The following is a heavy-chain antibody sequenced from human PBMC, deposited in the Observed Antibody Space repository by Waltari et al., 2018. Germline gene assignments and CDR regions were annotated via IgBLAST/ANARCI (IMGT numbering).Heavy chain of an antibody. CDR3: ATRGTSGSYLRY. CDR1: GGSFSGYY. V-gene: IGHV4-34*01. J-gene: IGHJ4*02. Sequence: QVQLQQWGAGLLKPSETLSLTCAVYGGSFSGYYWSWIRQPPGKGLEWIGEINHSGSNNYNPSLKSRVTISVETSKNQFSLKLSSVTAAETAVYYCATRGTSGSYLRYWGQGTLVTVSS. CDR2: INHSGSN. D-gene: IGHD1-26*01.